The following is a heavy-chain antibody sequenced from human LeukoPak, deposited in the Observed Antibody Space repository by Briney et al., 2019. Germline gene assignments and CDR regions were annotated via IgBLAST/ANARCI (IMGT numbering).Heavy chain of an antibody. CDR2: IKQDGSEK. Sequence: GGSLRLSCAASGFTFSSYAMSWVRQAPGKGLEWVANIKQDGSEKYYVDSVKGRFTISRDNAKNSLYLQMNSLRAEDTAVYYCARGRIAVAGRRMGYYFDYWGQGTLVTVSS. D-gene: IGHD6-19*01. CDR3: ARGRIAVAGRRMGYYFDY. V-gene: IGHV3-7*01. CDR1: GFTFSSYA. J-gene: IGHJ4*02.